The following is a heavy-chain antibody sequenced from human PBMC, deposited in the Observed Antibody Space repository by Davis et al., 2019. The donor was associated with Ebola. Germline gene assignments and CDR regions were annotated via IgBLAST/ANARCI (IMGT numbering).Heavy chain of an antibody. CDR1: GYTFTSYG. CDR3: ARVFRAVAGAGGDY. V-gene: IGHV1-8*03. Sequence: ASVKVSCKASGYTFTSYGISWVRQAPGQGLEWMGWMNPNSGNTGYAQKFQGRVTITRNTSISTAYMELSSLRSEDTAVYYCARVFRAVAGAGGDYWGQGTLVTVSS. D-gene: IGHD6-19*01. J-gene: IGHJ4*02. CDR2: MNPNSGNT.